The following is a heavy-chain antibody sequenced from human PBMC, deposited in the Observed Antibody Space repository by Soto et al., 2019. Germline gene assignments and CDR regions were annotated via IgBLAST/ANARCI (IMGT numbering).Heavy chain of an antibody. CDR1: GYTFTSYY. J-gene: IGHJ6*02. CDR2: INPSGGST. V-gene: IGHV1-46*01. CDR3: AARYCSGGSCYSGIRMDV. D-gene: IGHD2-15*01. Sequence: ASVKVSCKASGYTFTSYYMHWVRQAPGQGLEWMGIINPSGGSTSYAQKFQGRVTMTRDTSTSTVYMELSSPRSEDTAVYYCAARYCSGGSCYSGIRMDVCGQGTTVTVS.